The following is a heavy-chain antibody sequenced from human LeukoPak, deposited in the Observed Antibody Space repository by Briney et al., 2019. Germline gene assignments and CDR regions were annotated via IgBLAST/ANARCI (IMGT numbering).Heavy chain of an antibody. CDR1: GFTFSGYA. J-gene: IGHJ6*03. CDR3: AKEGGYGGNSYYYYMDV. CDR2: ISGTGGTT. V-gene: IGHV3-23*01. D-gene: IGHD4-23*01. Sequence: GGSLRLSCAASGFTFSGYAMSWVRQAPGKGLEWVSSISGTGGTTYYADSVKGRFTISRDNSKNTLYLQMNSLRVEDTAVYYCAKEGGYGGNSYYYYMDVWGKGTTVTVSS.